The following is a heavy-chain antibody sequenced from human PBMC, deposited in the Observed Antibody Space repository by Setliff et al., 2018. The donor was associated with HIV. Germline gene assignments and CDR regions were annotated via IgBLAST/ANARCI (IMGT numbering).Heavy chain of an antibody. CDR3: ARCYYNLWSGYPLDYMDV. D-gene: IGHD3-3*01. CDR1: GGSISSHY. V-gene: IGHV4-4*08. CDR2: IYTSGST. J-gene: IGHJ6*03. Sequence: SETLSLTCTVSGGSISSHYWSWIRQPPGKGLEWVGHIYTSGSTNYNPSLKSRVTMSVGTSKNQFSLKLSSVTAADTAVYYCARCYYNLWSGYPLDYMDVWGKGTTVTVSS.